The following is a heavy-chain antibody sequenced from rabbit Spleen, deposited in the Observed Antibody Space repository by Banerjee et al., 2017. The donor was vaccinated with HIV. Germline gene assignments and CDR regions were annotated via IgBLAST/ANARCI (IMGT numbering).Heavy chain of an antibody. CDR2: IDTGFGGTT. V-gene: IGHV1S45*01. D-gene: IGHD6-1*01. Sequence: QEQLEESGGGLVQPEGSLTLACTASGFSFSSYYMCWVRQAPGKGLEWIACIDTGFGGTTYYANWAKGRSTISKTSSTTVTLQMTSLTAADTATYFCARERNSDDYYDLWGPGTLVTVS. CDR1: GFSFSSYY. CDR3: ARERNSDDYYDL. J-gene: IGHJ4*01.